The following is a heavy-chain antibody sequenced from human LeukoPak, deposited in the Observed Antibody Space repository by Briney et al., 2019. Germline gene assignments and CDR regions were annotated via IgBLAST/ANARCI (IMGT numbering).Heavy chain of an antibody. J-gene: IGHJ4*02. CDR1: GFTFSSYG. D-gene: IGHD2-2*01. Sequence: PGRSLRLSCAASGFTFSSYGMHWVRQAPGKGLEWVAVIWYDGSNKYYADSVKGRFTISRDNSKNTLYLEMNSLRAEDTAVYYCARDLPYCSSTSCPIDYWGQGTLVTVSS. CDR2: IWYDGSNK. V-gene: IGHV3-33*01. CDR3: ARDLPYCSSTSCPIDY.